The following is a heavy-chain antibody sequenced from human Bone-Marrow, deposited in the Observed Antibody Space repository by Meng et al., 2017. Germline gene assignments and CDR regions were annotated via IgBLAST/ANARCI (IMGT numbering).Heavy chain of an antibody. CDR2: IKRNSDGGTI. D-gene: IGHD6-13*01. CDR1: GLSFTDAW. J-gene: IGHJ4*02. Sequence: GGSLRLSCVASGLSFTDAWRSWVRQAPGKGLEWVGRIKRNSDGGTIDYAAPVKGRFTISRTHSNNTLYLQMDSLITEDTAVYFCATGAAAADHWGQGTLVTVSS. CDR3: ATGAAAADH. V-gene: IGHV3-15*01.